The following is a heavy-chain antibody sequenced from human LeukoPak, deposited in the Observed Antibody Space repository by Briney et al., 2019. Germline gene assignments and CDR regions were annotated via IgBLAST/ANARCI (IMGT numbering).Heavy chain of an antibody. CDR2: IYPSDSDT. CDR3: ASSGSSSSPHFDY. J-gene: IGHJ4*02. D-gene: IGHD6-6*01. CDR1: GYSFTSYW. Sequence: GESLKISCKGSGYSFTSYWIGWVRQMPGKGLEWMGIIYPSDSDTRYSPSFQGQVTISADKSISTAYLQWSSLKASDTAMYYCASSGSSSSPHFDYWGQGTLVTVSS. V-gene: IGHV5-51*01.